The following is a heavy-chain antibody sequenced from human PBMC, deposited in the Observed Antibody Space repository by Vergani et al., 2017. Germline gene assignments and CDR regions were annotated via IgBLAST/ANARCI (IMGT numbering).Heavy chain of an antibody. J-gene: IGHJ2*01. CDR1: GFTVSSNY. CDR3: ARGGYNPTYWDFDL. Sequence: EVQLVESGGGLIQPGGSLRLSCAASGFTVSSNYMSWVRQAPGKGLEWVSVIYSGGSTYYADSVKGRFTISRDNSKNTLYLQMNSLSAEDTAVYYCARGGYNPTYWDFDLWGRGTLVTVSS. CDR2: IYSGGST. V-gene: IGHV3-53*01. D-gene: IGHD5-24*01.